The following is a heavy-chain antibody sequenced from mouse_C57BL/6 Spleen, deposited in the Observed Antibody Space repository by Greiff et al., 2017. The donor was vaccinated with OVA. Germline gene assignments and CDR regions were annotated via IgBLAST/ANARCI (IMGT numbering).Heavy chain of an antibody. CDR2: IDPANGNT. CDR3: ARAIDSSGYFYYAMDY. V-gene: IGHV14-3*01. CDR1: GFNIKNTY. J-gene: IGHJ4*01. Sequence: VQLQQSVAELVRPGASVKLSCTASGFNIKNTYMHWVKQRPEQGLEWIGRIDPANGNTKYAPKFQGKATITADTASNTAYLQLSSLTSEDTAIDYCARAIDSSGYFYYAMDYWGQGTSGTVSS. D-gene: IGHD3-2*02.